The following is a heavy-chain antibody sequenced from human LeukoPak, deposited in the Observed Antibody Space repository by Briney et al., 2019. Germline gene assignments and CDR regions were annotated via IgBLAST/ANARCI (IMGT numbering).Heavy chain of an antibody. V-gene: IGHV3-53*01. CDR2: IHSGGST. CDR1: GFTVSNNY. J-gene: IGHJ4*02. Sequence: GGSLRLSCAASGFTVSNNYMSWVRQAPGKGLEWVSLIHSGGSTKYADSVKSQFTISRDNSRNTLYLEMNSLRAEDTAVYYCAGYSSFDCWGQGTLVTVSS. CDR3: AGYSSFDC. D-gene: IGHD3-22*01.